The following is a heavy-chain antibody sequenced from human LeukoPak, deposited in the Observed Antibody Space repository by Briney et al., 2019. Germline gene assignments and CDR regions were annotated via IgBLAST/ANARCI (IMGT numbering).Heavy chain of an antibody. Sequence: ASVEVSCKASGGTFSSYAISWVREAPGHGLGWRGGSIPIFCTAKYEQKLQRRMTVTADASTIPANRELSRLRADDPGVWYCLRRELDYGGFGLDYWGQGTLVTVSS. CDR3: LRRELDYGGFGLDY. D-gene: IGHD4-23*01. CDR1: GGTFSSYA. CDR2: SIPIFCTA. V-gene: IGHV1-69*01. J-gene: IGHJ4*01.